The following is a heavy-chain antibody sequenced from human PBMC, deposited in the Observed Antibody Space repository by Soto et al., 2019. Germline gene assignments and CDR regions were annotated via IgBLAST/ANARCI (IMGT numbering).Heavy chain of an antibody. V-gene: IGHV3-21*01. J-gene: IGHJ1*01. CDR2: SSSSSSYI. D-gene: IGHD3-22*01. CDR1: GFTFSSYS. CDR3: ASERPYYYDSSGSVLGYFQH. Sequence: GGSLRLSCAASGFTFSSYSMNWVRQAPGKGLEWVSSSSSSSSYIYYADSVKGRFTISRDNAKNSLYLQMNSLRAEDTAVYYCASERPYYYDSSGSVLGYFQHWGQGTLVTAPQ.